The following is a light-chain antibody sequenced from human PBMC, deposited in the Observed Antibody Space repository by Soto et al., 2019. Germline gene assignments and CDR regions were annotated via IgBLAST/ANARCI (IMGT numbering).Light chain of an antibody. V-gene: IGLV1-47*01. Sequence: QSVLTQPPSASGTPGQRVTISCSGSSSNIGNNYVHWYQQLPGTAPKLLIYRNNQRPSGVPDRVSGSKSGTSASLAISGLRSEVEADYYCAAWDDSLSGVVFGGGTQLTVL. CDR2: RNN. J-gene: IGLJ2*01. CDR1: SSNIGNNY. CDR3: AAWDDSLSGVV.